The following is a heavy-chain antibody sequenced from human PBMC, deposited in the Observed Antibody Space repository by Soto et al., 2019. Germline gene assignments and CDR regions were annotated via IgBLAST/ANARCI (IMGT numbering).Heavy chain of an antibody. V-gene: IGHV4-31*03. CDR1: GGSIISGGYY. Sequence: QVQLQESGPGLVKPSQTLSLTCTVSGGSIISGGYYWSWIRQHPGKGLEWIGYIYYSGSTYYNPSLNSRVTISVDTSKNQFSLKLSSVTAADTAVYYCARGRYSSSSNWFDPWGQGTLVTVSS. D-gene: IGHD6-6*01. CDR3: ARGRYSSSSNWFDP. J-gene: IGHJ5*02. CDR2: IYYSGST.